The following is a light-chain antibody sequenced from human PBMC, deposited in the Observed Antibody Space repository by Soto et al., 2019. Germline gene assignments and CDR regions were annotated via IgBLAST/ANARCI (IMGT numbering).Light chain of an antibody. V-gene: IGKV3-15*01. CDR2: GAS. CDR1: QSVSSS. CDR3: QQYNNWPPWT. Sequence: EMVMTQSPATLSVSPGERATLSCRASQSVSSSLAWYQQRPGQAPRLLIYGASTRASGIPARFSGSGSGTECTLTISSLQSEDFAVYYCQQYNNWPPWTFGQGTRVEIK. J-gene: IGKJ1*01.